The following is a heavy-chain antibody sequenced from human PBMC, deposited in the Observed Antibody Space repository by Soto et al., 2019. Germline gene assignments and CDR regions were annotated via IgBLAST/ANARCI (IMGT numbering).Heavy chain of an antibody. J-gene: IGHJ6*02. CDR1: GGTFSSYA. CDR3: ARNGRTGTLYYSGMDV. V-gene: IGHV1-69*12. CDR2: IIPIFGTA. D-gene: IGHD1-1*01. Sequence: QVQLVQSGAEVKKPGSSVKVSCKASGGTFSSYAISWVRQAPGQGLEWMGGIIPIFGTANYAQKFQGRVTITEDESTSTAYMELSSLRSEDTAVYYCARNGRTGTLYYSGMDVWGQGTTVTVSS.